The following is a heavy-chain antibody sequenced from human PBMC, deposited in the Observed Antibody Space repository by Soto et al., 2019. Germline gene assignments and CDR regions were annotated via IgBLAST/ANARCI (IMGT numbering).Heavy chain of an antibody. J-gene: IGHJ6*02. Sequence: QVQLVQSGAEVKKPGSSVKVSCKASGGTFSSYAISWVRQAPGQGLEWMGGIIPIFGTANYAQKFQGRVTITADESTSTAYMERSSLRSEDTAVYYCARNPDTNYCYGMDVWGQGTTVTVSS. CDR2: IIPIFGTA. CDR1: GGTFSSYA. V-gene: IGHV1-69*12. CDR3: ARNPDTNYCYGMDV.